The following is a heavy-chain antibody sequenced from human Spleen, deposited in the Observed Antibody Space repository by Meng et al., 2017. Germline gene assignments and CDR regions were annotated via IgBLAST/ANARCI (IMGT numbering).Heavy chain of an antibody. D-gene: IGHD3-10*01. Sequence: QVHLLQSGPEVKKPGASVSVSCKASGYTFGSYGICWVRQAPGQGLEWMGWFVNYVDTYPAPKFQGRVTMTTDTHTNTVFMELRSLTSDDTAVYYCARGTPGRSYCDYWGQGTLVTVSS. CDR2: FVNYVDT. CDR3: ARGTPGRSYCDY. CDR1: GYTFGSYG. J-gene: IGHJ4*02. V-gene: IGHV1-18*01.